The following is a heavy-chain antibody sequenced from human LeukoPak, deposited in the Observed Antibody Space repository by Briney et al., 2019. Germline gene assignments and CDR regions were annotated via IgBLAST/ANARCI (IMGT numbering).Heavy chain of an antibody. V-gene: IGHV4-59*01. CDR1: GDSISTYY. CDR2: IHYSGST. D-gene: IGHD6-19*01. J-gene: IGHJ3*02. CDR3: TRRGSSGSKDWPYESTFTTFDI. Sequence: SETLSLTCTVSGDSISTYYWSWIRQPLGKGLEWVGYIHYSGSTNYNPSLKSRVTISRDTSKNQFSLKLTSVTAADTAVYYCTRRGSSGSKDWPYESTFTTFDIWGQGTMVTVSS.